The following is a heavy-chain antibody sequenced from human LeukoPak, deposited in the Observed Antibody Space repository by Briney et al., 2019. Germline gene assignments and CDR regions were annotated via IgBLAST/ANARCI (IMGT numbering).Heavy chain of an antibody. V-gene: IGHV3-74*01. J-gene: IGHJ4*02. D-gene: IGHD3-9*01. CDR1: GFTFSSYW. Sequence: QPGGSLRLSCAASGFTFSSYWMHWVRQAPGKGLVWVSRINSDGSSTSYADSVKGRFTISRDNAKNTLYLQMNSLRAEDTAVYYCARDKYDILTGSYFDYWGQGTLVTVSS. CDR2: INSDGSST. CDR3: ARDKYDILTGSYFDY.